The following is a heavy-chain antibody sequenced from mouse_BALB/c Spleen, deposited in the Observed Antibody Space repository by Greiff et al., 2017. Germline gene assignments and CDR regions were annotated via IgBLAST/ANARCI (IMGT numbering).Heavy chain of an antibody. V-gene: IGHV1S137*01. CDR3: ARGGGPGYAMDY. CDR1: GYTFTDYA. CDR2: ISTYYGDA. J-gene: IGHJ4*01. Sequence: VQLQQSGAELVRPGVSVKISCKGSGYTFTDYAMHWVKQSHAKSLEWIGVISTYYGDASYNQKFKGKATMTVDKSSSTAYMELARLTSEDSAIYYCARGGGPGYAMDYWGQGTSVTVSS.